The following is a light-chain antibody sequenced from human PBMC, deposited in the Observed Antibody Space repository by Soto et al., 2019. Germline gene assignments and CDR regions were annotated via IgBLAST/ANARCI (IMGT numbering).Light chain of an antibody. CDR1: SSDVGAFNY. J-gene: IGLJ7*01. CDR3: SSYAGSNIYV. Sequence: QSVLTQPPSASGSPGQSVTISCTGTSSDVGAFNYVSWYQQHPGKAPKLMIFEINKRPSGVPDRFSGSKSSNTASLTVSGLQAEDEADYYCSSYAGSNIYVFGGGTQLTVL. V-gene: IGLV2-8*01. CDR2: EIN.